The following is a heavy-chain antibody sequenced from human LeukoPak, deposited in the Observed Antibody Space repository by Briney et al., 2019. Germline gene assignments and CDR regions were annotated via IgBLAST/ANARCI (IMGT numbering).Heavy chain of an antibody. J-gene: IGHJ4*02. D-gene: IGHD1-26*01. V-gene: IGHV1-8*03. CDR3: ARGSVGATTYY. CDR1: GYTFTSYD. Sequence: ASVKVSCKASGYTFTSYDINWVRQATGQGLEWMGWMNPNSGNTGYAQKFQGRVTITGDTSISTAYMELSSLRSEDTAVYYCARGSVGATTYYWGQGTLVTVSS. CDR2: MNPNSGNT.